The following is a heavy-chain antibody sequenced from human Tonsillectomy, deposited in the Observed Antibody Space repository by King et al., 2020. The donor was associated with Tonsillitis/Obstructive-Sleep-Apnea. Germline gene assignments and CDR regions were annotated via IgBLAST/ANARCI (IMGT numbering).Heavy chain of an antibody. V-gene: IGHV2-5*02. J-gene: IGHJ3*02. CDR1: GFSLSTSGVG. Sequence: TLKESGPTLVKPTQTLTLTCTFSGFSLSTSGVGVGWIRQPPGKALEWLALIYWDDDKRYSPSLKSRLTITKDTSENQVDLTMTNMDPVDTATYYCAHDGDYDAFDIWGQGTMVTVSS. CDR3: AHDGDYDAFDI. CDR2: IYWDDDK. D-gene: IGHD4-17*01.